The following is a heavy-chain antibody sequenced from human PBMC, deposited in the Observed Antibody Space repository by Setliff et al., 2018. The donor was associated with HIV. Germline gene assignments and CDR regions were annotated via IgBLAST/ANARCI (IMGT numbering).Heavy chain of an antibody. D-gene: IGHD3-10*01. J-gene: IGHJ6*02. CDR3: ARGGYYYGSGSSLNYYGMDV. V-gene: IGHV4-4*02. Sequence: SETLSLTCAVSGVSISSSNWWTWVRQPPGKGLEWIGEINHSGSTNYNPSLKSRVTISVDTSKNQFSLKLSSVTAADTAVYYCARGGYYYGSGSSLNYYGMDVWGQGTTVTVSS. CDR2: INHSGST. CDR1: GVSISSSNW.